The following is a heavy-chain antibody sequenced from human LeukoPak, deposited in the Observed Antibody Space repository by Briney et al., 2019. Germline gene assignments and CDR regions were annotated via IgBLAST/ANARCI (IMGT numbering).Heavy chain of an antibody. J-gene: IGHJ4*02. CDR1: GGSFSGYY. V-gene: IGHV4-34*01. Sequence: KPSETLSLTCAVYGGSFSGYYWSWIRQPPGKGLEWIGEINHSGSTNYNPSLKSRVTISVDTSKNQFSLKLSSVTAADTAVYYCARYSYGMIDYWGQGTLVTVSS. D-gene: IGHD5-18*01. CDR2: INHSGST. CDR3: ARYSYGMIDY.